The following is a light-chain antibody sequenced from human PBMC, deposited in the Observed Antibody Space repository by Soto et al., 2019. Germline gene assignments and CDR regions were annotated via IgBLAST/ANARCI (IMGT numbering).Light chain of an antibody. Sequence: EIVMTQSPATLSVSPGERATLSCRASQSVNINLAWYQQKPGQAPRLLIYGASTRATGIPARFSGSGSGTEFTLTISSLQSEDFAVYYCQHYNNWPPLTFGQGTKVEIK. J-gene: IGKJ1*01. CDR1: QSVNIN. CDR3: QHYNNWPPLT. V-gene: IGKV3-15*01. CDR2: GAS.